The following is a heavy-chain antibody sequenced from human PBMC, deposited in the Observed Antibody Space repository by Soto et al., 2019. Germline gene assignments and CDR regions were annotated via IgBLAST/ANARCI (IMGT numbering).Heavy chain of an antibody. Sequence: SETLSLTCTVSGGSISSYYWSWIRQPPGKGLEWIGYIYYSGSTNYNPSLKSRVTISVDTSKNQFSLKLSSVTAADTAVYYCARADQRGSSGYYYPFSFDYWGQGTLVTVSS. D-gene: IGHD3-22*01. CDR3: ARADQRGSSGYYYPFSFDY. CDR1: GGSISSYY. J-gene: IGHJ4*02. CDR2: IYYSGST. V-gene: IGHV4-59*08.